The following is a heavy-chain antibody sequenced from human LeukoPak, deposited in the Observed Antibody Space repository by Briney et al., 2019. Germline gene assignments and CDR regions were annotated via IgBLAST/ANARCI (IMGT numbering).Heavy chain of an antibody. CDR1: GGSFSSGSYY. J-gene: IGHJ4*02. CDR3: ARGGGDWGFHQSDY. Sequence: PSQTLSLTCTVSGGSFSSGSYYWSWIRQPDGKGLEWIGRIYTSGSTNYNPSLKSRVTISVDTSKNQFSLKLSSVTAADTAVYYCARGGGDWGFHQSDYWGQGTLVTVSS. D-gene: IGHD2-21*01. CDR2: IYTSGST. V-gene: IGHV4-61*02.